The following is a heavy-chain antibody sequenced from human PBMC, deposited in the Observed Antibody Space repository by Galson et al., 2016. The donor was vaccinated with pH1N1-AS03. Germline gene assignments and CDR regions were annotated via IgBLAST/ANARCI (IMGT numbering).Heavy chain of an antibody. D-gene: IGHD1-1*01. V-gene: IGHV3-7*03. Sequence: SLRLSCAASGFTFSSYWMSWVRQAPGKGLEWVANIKQDGSEKYYVDSVKGRFTISRDNAKNALYLQMTSLRAEDTAVHYCAREPSWERGNYFDYWGQGTLFTVS. J-gene: IGHJ4*02. CDR2: IKQDGSEK. CDR3: AREPSWERGNYFDY. CDR1: GFTFSSYW.